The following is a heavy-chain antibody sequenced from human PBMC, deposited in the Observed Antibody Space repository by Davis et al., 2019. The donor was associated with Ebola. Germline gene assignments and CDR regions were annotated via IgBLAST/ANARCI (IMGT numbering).Heavy chain of an antibody. CDR2: IYPGDSDT. D-gene: IGHD4-17*01. CDR3: ARGAGDGDYVDY. Sequence: GESLKISCKGSGYTFPSHWIGWVRQMPGKGLEWMGIIYPGDSDTRYSPSFRGQVTMSADKSVSTAFLQWSSLKASATAMYYCARGAGDGDYVDYWGQGTLVTVSS. J-gene: IGHJ4*02. CDR1: GYTFPSHW. V-gene: IGHV5-51*01.